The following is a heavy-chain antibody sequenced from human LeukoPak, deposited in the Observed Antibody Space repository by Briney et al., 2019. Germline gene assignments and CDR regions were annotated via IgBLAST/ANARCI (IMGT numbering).Heavy chain of an antibody. CDR3: AREAYGSGSRHSYSYYGMDV. CDR2: IYYSGST. D-gene: IGHD3-10*01. Sequence: SETLSLTCTVSGGSISSYYWSWIRQPPGKGLEGIGYIYYSGSTNYNPSLKSRVTISVDTSKNQFSLKLSSVTAADTAVYYCAREAYGSGSRHSYSYYGMDVWGKGTTVTVSS. CDR1: GGSISSYY. V-gene: IGHV4-59*01. J-gene: IGHJ6*04.